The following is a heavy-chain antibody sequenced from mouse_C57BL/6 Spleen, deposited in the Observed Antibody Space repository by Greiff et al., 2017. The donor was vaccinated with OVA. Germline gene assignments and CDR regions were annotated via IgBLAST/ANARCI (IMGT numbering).Heavy chain of an antibody. CDR1: GFTFSSYA. CDR2: LSAGGSYP. J-gene: IGHJ2*01. Sequence: EVMLVESGGGLVKPGGSLKLSCAASGFTFSSYAMSWVRQTPEKRLEWVATLSAGGSYPYYPDNVKGRFTISRDNAKNTLYLQLSHLKSEDTAMDYCEREQLGSGYYFDYWGQGTTLTVSS. V-gene: IGHV5-4*01. CDR3: EREQLGSGYYFDY. D-gene: IGHD3-2*02.